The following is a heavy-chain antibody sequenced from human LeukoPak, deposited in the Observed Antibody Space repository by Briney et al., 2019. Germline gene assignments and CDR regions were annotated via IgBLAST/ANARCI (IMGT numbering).Heavy chain of an antibody. CDR1: GFTFSGSA. Sequence: GGSLRLSCAASGFTFSGSAMHWVRQASGKGLEWVGRIRSKANSYATAYAASVKGRFTISRDDSKNTAHLQMNSLKTEDTAVYYCTSLPYSSSSALFLQQDAFDIWGQGTMVTVSS. D-gene: IGHD6-6*01. CDR3: TSLPYSSSSALFLQQDAFDI. J-gene: IGHJ3*02. V-gene: IGHV3-73*01. CDR2: IRSKANSYAT.